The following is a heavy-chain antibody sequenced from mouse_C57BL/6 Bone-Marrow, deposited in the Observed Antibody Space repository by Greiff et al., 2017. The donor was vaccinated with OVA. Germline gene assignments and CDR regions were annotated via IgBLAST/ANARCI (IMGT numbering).Heavy chain of an antibody. J-gene: IGHJ3*01. Sequence: QVQLKESGAELARPGASVKLSCKASGYTFTSYGISWVKQRPGQGLAWIGEIYPRSGNTYYNKKFKGKATLTADKSSSTAYMELRSLTSEDSAVYCCARDYYGSRAWFAYWGQGTLVTVSA. D-gene: IGHD1-1*01. CDR2: IYPRSGNT. V-gene: IGHV1-81*01. CDR3: ARDYYGSRAWFAY. CDR1: GYTFTSYG.